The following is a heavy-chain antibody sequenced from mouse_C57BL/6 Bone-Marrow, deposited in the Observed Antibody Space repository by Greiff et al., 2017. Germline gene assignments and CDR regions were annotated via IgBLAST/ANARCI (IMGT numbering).Heavy chain of an antibody. D-gene: IGHD2-3*01. V-gene: IGHV14-4*01. Sequence: EVQLKESGAELVRPGASVKLSCTASGFNIKDDYIHWVKQRPEQGLEWIGWIDPDIGDTEYASKFQGKATITSDTSSNTAYLQLSRLTSEDTAVYYCSSFDGNYFDFWGQGTPLTVAS. CDR3: SSFDGNYFDF. J-gene: IGHJ2*01. CDR1: GFNIKDDY. CDR2: IDPDIGDT.